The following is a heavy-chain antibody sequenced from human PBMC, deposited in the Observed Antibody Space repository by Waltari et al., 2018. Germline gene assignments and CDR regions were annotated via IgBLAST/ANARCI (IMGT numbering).Heavy chain of an antibody. CDR3: AVAVITPDAFDI. V-gene: IGHV1-24*01. D-gene: IGHD3-22*01. CDR2: FGPEDGET. CDR1: GYTLTELS. Sequence: QVQLVQSGAEVKKPGASVKVSCKVSGYTLTELSMHWVRQAPGKGLEWMGGFGPEDGETIYAQKVQGRVTMTEDTSTDTAYMELSSLRSEDTAVYYCAVAVITPDAFDIWGQGTMVTVSS. J-gene: IGHJ3*02.